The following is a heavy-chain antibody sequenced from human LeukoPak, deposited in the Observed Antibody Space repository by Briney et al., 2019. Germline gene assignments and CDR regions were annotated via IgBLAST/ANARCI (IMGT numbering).Heavy chain of an antibody. CDR1: GGSISSGDYY. V-gene: IGHV4-30-4*08. CDR2: IYYSGST. CDR3: ARDVGYYDSSGPDAFDI. Sequence: PSETLSLTCTVSGGSISSGDYYWSWIRQPPGKGLEWIGYIYYSGSTYYNPSLKSRVTISVDTSKNQFSLKLSSVTAADTAVYYCARDVGYYDSSGPDAFDIWGQGTMVTVSS. D-gene: IGHD3-22*01. J-gene: IGHJ3*02.